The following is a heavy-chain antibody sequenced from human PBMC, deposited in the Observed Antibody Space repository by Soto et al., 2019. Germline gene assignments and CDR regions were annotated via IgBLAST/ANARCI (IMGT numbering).Heavy chain of an antibody. J-gene: IGHJ5*02. Sequence: QVQLVQSGAEVKKPGSSVKVSCKASGGTFSSYAISWVRQAPGQGLEWMGGIIPIFGTANYAQKFQGRVTITADASTSTAYMELSSLRSEDTAVYYCARDPYSYDSSGYYYEGGGWFDPWGQGTLVTVSS. V-gene: IGHV1-69*01. CDR2: IIPIFGTA. D-gene: IGHD3-22*01. CDR1: GGTFSSYA. CDR3: ARDPYSYDSSGYYYEGGGWFDP.